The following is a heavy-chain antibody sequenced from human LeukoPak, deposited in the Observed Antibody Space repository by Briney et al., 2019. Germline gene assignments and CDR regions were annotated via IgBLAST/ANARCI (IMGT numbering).Heavy chain of an antibody. J-gene: IGHJ4*02. D-gene: IGHD6-13*01. CDR3: ARAPLAAADYFDY. Sequence: SETLSLTCSVSGGSISSYYWSWIRQPPGKGLEWIGFIYYGGNTNYNPSLKSRVTISGDRSKNQFSLKLSSVTAADTAVYYCARAPLAAADYFDYWGQGTLATVSS. CDR1: GGSISSYY. CDR2: IYYGGNT. V-gene: IGHV4-59*12.